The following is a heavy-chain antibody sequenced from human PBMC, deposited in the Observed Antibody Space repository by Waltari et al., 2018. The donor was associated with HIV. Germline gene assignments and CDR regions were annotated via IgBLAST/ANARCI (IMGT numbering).Heavy chain of an antibody. CDR2: IYPGDSEP. Sequence: EVQLVQSGAQVKKPGESLKISCKGSGSRFISYWIGWVRPRPGKGLEWIEIIYPGDSEPKYSPSFQGQVTISSDKSISTAYVQWSSLKASDTAIYYCVRLRGVVAATLIVDYFDYWGQGTLVTVSS. J-gene: IGHJ4*02. CDR3: VRLRGVVAATLIVDYFDY. V-gene: IGHV5-51*01. D-gene: IGHD2-15*01. CDR1: GSRFISYW.